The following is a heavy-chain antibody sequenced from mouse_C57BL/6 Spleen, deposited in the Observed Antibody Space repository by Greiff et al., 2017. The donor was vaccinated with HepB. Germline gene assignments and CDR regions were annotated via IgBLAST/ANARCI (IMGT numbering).Heavy chain of an antibody. CDR3: ARSDYYGSSPNWYFDV. V-gene: IGHV1-55*01. J-gene: IGHJ1*03. CDR2: IYPGSGST. CDR1: GYTFTSYW. Sequence: QVQLQQPGAELVKPGASVKMSCKASGYTFTSYWITWVKQRPGQGLEWIGDIYPGSGSTNYNEKFKSKATLTVDTSSSTAYMQLSSLTSEDSAVYYCARSDYYGSSPNWYFDVWGTGTTVTVSS. D-gene: IGHD1-1*01.